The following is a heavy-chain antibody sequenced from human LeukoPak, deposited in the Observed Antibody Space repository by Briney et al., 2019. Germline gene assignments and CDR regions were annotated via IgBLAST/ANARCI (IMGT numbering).Heavy chain of an antibody. J-gene: IGHJ6*03. Sequence: GGSLRLSRAASGFTFSSYAMHWVRQAPGKGLEWVAVISYDGSNKYYADSVKGRFTISRDNSKNTLYLQMNSLRAEDTAVYYCSRDLSRGYYYDSSGYYFSPPGYMDVWGKGTTVTVSS. V-gene: IGHV3-30*01. D-gene: IGHD3-22*01. CDR3: SRDLSRGYYYDSSGYYFSPPGYMDV. CDR1: GFTFSSYA. CDR2: ISYDGSNK.